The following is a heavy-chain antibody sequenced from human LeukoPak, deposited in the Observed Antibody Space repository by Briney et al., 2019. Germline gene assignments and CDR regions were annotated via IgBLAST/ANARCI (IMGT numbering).Heavy chain of an antibody. V-gene: IGHV4-59*05. CDR1: GGSISGYY. CDR3: ARDSGSYYTLEYFQH. CDR2: IYYSGST. Sequence: SETLSLTCTVSGGSISGYYWSWIRQPPGKGLEWIGSIYYSGSTYYNPSLKSRVTISVDTSKNQFSLKLSSVTAADTAVYYCARDSGSYYTLEYFQHWGQGTLVTVSS. D-gene: IGHD3-10*01. J-gene: IGHJ1*01.